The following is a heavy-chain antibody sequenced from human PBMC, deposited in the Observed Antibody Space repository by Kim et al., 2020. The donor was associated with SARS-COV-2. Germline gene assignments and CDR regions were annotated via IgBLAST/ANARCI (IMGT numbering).Heavy chain of an antibody. J-gene: IGHJ4*02. D-gene: IGHD5-18*01. V-gene: IGHV3-49*03. CDR3: TRPKYSYGPSYFDY. Sequence: GGSLRLSCTASGFTFGDYAMSWFRQAPGKGLEWVGFIRSKAYGGTTEYAASVKGRFTISRDDSKSIAYLQMNSLKTEDTAVYYCTRPKYSYGPSYFDYWGQGTLVTVSS. CDR2: IRSKAYGGTT. CDR1: GFTFGDYA.